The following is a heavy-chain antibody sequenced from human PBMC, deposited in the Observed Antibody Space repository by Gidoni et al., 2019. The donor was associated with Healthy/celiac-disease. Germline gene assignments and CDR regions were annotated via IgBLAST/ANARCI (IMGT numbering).Heavy chain of an antibody. D-gene: IGHD2-21*01. J-gene: IGHJ4*02. V-gene: IGHV3-48*02. Sequence: EVQLVESGGGLVQPGGSLRLSCAASGFTFSSYSMNWVRQAPGKGLEWVSYISSSSSTIYYADSVKGRFTISRDNAKNSLYLQMNSLRDEDTAVYYCARGKGGVVVIATIDYWGQGTLVTVSS. CDR2: ISSSSSTI. CDR1: GFTFSSYS. CDR3: ARGKGGVVVIATIDY.